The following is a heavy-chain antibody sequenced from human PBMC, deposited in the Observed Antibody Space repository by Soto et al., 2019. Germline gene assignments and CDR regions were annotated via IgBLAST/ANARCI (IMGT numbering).Heavy chain of an antibody. CDR1: GFTFSNCA. V-gene: IGHV3-23*01. J-gene: IGHJ4*02. D-gene: IGHD3-10*01. CDR3: AKMSLWFGELFTYYFDY. Sequence: EVQLLESGGGLVQPGGSLRLSCTASGFTFSNCAMNWVRQAPGKGLEWVSAISGSGGSTYYADSVKGRFTISRDNSKPTVSWRMNSLTAEETAVYFCAKMSLWFGELFTYYFDYWGQGTLVTVSS. CDR2: ISGSGGST.